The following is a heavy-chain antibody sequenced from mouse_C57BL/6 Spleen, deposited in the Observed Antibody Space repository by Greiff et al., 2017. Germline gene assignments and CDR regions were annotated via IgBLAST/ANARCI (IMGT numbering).Heavy chain of an antibody. V-gene: IGHV1-64*01. D-gene: IGHD3-2*02. CDR2: IHPNSGST. Sequence: QVQLQQPGAELVKPGASVKLSCKASGYTFTGYWMHWVKQRPGQGLEWIGMIHPNSGSTNYNEKFKSKATLTVDKSSSTAYMQLSSLTSEDSAVXYGARGSTGPRCAMDYWGQGTTVTVSS. CDR3: ARGSTGPRCAMDY. J-gene: IGHJ4*01. CDR1: GYTFTGYW.